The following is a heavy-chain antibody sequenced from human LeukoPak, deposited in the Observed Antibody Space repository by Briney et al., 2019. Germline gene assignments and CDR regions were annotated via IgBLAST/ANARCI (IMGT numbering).Heavy chain of an antibody. CDR2: IYHSGNT. CDR3: AREDYYGSGAYYNRASGLEYYFDY. Sequence: PSETLSLTCAVSGYSISSGYNWAWIRQSPGKGLEWIGSIYHSGNTYYNPSLKSRVTISVDTSKNDFSLRLTSVTAADTAVYYCAREDYYGSGAYYNRASGLEYYFDYWGQGTLVTVSS. V-gene: IGHV4-38-2*02. CDR1: GYSISSGYN. D-gene: IGHD3-10*01. J-gene: IGHJ4*02.